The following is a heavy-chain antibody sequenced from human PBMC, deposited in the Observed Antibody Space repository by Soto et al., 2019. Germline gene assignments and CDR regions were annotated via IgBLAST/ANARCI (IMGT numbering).Heavy chain of an antibody. CDR2: ISAYNGNT. CDR1: GYTFTSYG. CDR3: ARVNIVVVVAATDLWYFDY. J-gene: IGHJ4*02. V-gene: IGHV1-18*01. D-gene: IGHD2-15*01. Sequence: ASVKVSCKASGYTFTSYGISWVRQAPGQGPEWMGWISAYNGNTNYAQKLQGRVTMTTDTSTSTAYMELRSLRSDDTAVYYCARVNIVVVVAATDLWYFDYWGQGTLVTVSS.